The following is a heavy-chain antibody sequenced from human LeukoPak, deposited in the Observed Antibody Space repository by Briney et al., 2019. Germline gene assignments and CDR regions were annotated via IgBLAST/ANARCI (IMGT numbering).Heavy chain of an antibody. D-gene: IGHD3-3*01. CDR2: INHSGTT. V-gene: IGHV4-38-2*01. CDR1: GSSVSNGYF. CDR3: ARVGGITIFGGASITPNYYMDV. Sequence: SETLSLTCAVSGSSVSNGYFWGWIRQPPGKGLEWIGSINHSGTTYYNPSLKSLVTMSVDTSKNQLSLNVTSVTAADTAVYFCARVGGITIFGGASITPNYYMDVWGKGTTVIVSS. J-gene: IGHJ6*03.